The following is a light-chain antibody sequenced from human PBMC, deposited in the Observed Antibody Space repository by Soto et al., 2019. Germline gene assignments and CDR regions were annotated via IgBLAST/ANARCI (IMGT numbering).Light chain of an antibody. Sequence: EVVMTQSPVTLSVSLGARATLSCRASQSATGNLAWYQLKPCQAPRLLLYDVSTRAPGVPARFSGSGSGKECTRAIARILPEDCTGYVWQQSNTWPLILGQETKLQIQ. CDR2: DVS. J-gene: IGKJ2*01. V-gene: IGKV3-15*01. CDR3: QQSNTWPLI. CDR1: QSATGN.